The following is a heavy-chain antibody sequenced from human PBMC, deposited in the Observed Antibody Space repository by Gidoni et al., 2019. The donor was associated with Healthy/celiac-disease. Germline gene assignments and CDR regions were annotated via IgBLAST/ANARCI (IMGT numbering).Heavy chain of an antibody. CDR2: ISSSSSTI. CDR3: ARDGPDYDILTGYYLGDYFDY. D-gene: IGHD3-9*01. CDR1: GFTFSSYS. J-gene: IGHJ4*02. Sequence: EVQLVESGGGLVQPGGSLRLSCAASGFTFSSYSMNWVRQAPGKGLEWVSYISSSSSTIYYADSVKGRFTISRDNAKNSLYLQMNSLRAEDTAVYYCARDGPDYDILTGYYLGDYFDYWGQGTLVTVSS. V-gene: IGHV3-48*01.